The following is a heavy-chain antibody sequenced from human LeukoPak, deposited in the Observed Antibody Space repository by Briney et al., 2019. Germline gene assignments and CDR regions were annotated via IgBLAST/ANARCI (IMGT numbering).Heavy chain of an antibody. Sequence: SETLSLTCTVSGGSISGYYWSWIRQPPGKGLEWIGYIYTSGSTNYNPSLKRRVTISVDTSKNQFSLKLSSVTAADTAVYYCARLLYDFWSGSHNWFDPWGQGTLVTVSS. CDR1: GGSISGYY. CDR3: ARLLYDFWSGSHNWFDP. V-gene: IGHV4-4*09. CDR2: IYTSGST. J-gene: IGHJ5*02. D-gene: IGHD3-3*01.